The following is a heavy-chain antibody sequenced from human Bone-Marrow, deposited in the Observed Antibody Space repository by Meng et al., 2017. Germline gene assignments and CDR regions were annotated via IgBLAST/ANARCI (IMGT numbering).Heavy chain of an antibody. J-gene: IGHJ6*02. V-gene: IGHV3-53*04. CDR2: IYSGGST. Sequence: GESLKISCAASGFTVSSNYMSWVRQAPGKGLEWVSVIYSGGSTYYADSVKGRFTISRHNSKNTLYLQMNSLRAEDTAVYYCARAPDMFEVLYYYYYGMDVWGQGTTVTVSS. CDR1: GFTVSSNY. D-gene: IGHD3-10*02. CDR3: ARAPDMFEVLYYYYYGMDV.